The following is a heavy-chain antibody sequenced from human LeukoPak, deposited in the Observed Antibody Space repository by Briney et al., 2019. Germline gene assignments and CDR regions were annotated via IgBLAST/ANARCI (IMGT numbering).Heavy chain of an antibody. CDR2: VNSDGSST. CDR3: ARERVGSTVNFDY. CDR1: GFTFSNYR. J-gene: IGHJ4*02. D-gene: IGHD1-26*01. V-gene: IGHV3-74*01. Sequence: PGGSLRLSCAASGFTFSNYRMHWVRQPPGKGLVWVSHVNSDGSSTSYADSVKGQFTISRDNAKSTLYLQMNSLRAEDTAVYYCARERVGSTVNFDYWGQGTLVTVSS.